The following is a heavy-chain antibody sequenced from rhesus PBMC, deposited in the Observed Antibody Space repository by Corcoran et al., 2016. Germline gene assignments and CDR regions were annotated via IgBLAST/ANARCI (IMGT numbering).Heavy chain of an antibody. D-gene: IGHD4-23*01. J-gene: IGHJ5-2*02. Sequence: QVQLQESGPGLVKPSETLSLTCAVSGGSFSSYWWGWIRQPPGKGLEWIGSIYGSSGSTEYNPSLKSRATISRDTSKNQFSLKLSSVTAADTAVYYCARYSNYNSLDVWGRGVLVTVSS. CDR1: GGSFSSYW. CDR2: IYGSSGST. V-gene: IGHV4-160*01. CDR3: ARYSNYNSLDV.